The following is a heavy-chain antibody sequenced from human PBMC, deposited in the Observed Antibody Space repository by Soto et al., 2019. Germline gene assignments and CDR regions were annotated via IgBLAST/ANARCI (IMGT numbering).Heavy chain of an antibody. Sequence: PGGSLRLSCAASGFRFSNYAMNWLRQAPGKGLEWVSAIGSSGTATYYADSVEGRFTISRDNSGNTVYLQMNSLRAEDTALYYCAKARETLGELSKGWGQGTLVTVSS. J-gene: IGHJ4*02. CDR1: GFRFSNYA. V-gene: IGHV3-23*01. D-gene: IGHD3-16*02. CDR3: AKARETLGELSKG. CDR2: IGSSGTAT.